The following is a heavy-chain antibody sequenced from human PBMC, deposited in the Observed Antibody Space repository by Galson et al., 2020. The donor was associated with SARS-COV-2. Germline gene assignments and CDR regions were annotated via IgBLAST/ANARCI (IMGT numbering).Heavy chain of an antibody. D-gene: IGHD7-27*01. CDR3: ARGPNWVNWFDP. Sequence: ASVKVSCKASGDTFTGYYMHWVRQAPGQGLESMGWINPNSGGTNYAQKFQGRVTMTRDTSISTAYMELSGLRADDTALDYCARGPNWVNWFDPWGQGTLVAVSS. CDR2: INPNSGGT. V-gene: IGHV1-2*02. J-gene: IGHJ5*02. CDR1: GDTFTGYY.